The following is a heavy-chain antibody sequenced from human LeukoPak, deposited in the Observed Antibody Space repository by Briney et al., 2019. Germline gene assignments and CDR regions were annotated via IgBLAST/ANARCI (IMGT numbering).Heavy chain of an antibody. CDR1: GYTFTGYY. CDR3: ARGNSYGYNY. J-gene: IGHJ4*02. CDR2: INPNSGGT. D-gene: IGHD5-18*01. Sequence: ASVKVSCKASGYTFTGYYMHWVRQAPGQGLEWMGRINPNSGGTNYAQKFQGRVTMARDTSISTAYMGLSRLRSDDTAVYYCARGNSYGYNYWGQGTLVTVSS. V-gene: IGHV1-2*06.